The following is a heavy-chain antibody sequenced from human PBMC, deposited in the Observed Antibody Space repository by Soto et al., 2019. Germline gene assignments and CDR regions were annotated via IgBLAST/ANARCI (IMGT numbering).Heavy chain of an antibody. CDR1: GYTFSNYG. J-gene: IGHJ5*02. Sequence: ASVKVSCKTSGYTFSNYGVTWVRQAPVQPLEWLGWISLYRDDINYGQNFQVRVSMTTDTSTSTAYMELRSLRSDATAVYAGARVVPGAEAWFGTCGQGPMITISS. CDR3: ARVVPGAEAWFGT. V-gene: IGHV1-18*01. D-gene: IGHD6-13*01. CDR2: ISLYRDDI.